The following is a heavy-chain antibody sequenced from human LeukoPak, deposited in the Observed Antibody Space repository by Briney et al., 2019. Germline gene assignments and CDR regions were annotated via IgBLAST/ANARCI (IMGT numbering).Heavy chain of an antibody. V-gene: IGHV3-21*01. CDR1: GFTFSSSG. Sequence: GGSLRLSCTASGFTFSSSGMNWVRQAPGKGLEWVSSISTSGSYIYYADSMKGRFTISRDNAKNSLSLQMNSLRAEDTAVYYCATSSGYCSGGNCQKFDYWGQGTLVTVSS. CDR3: ATSSGYCSGGNCQKFDY. D-gene: IGHD2-15*01. J-gene: IGHJ4*02. CDR2: ISTSGSYI.